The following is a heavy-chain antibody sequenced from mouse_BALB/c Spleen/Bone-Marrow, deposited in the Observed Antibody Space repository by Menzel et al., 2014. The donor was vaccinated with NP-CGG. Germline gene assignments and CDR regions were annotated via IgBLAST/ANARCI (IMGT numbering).Heavy chain of an antibody. Sequence: EVQVVESGGGLVKPGGSLKLSCAASGFTFSSYAMSWVRQTPEKRLEWVATISSGGNYTYYPDSVKGRFTISRDNAKNPLYLQMSSLRSEDTAMYYCARYYGSSYDYWGQGTTLTVSS. D-gene: IGHD1-1*01. CDR2: ISSGGNYT. J-gene: IGHJ2*01. CDR3: ARYYGSSYDY. V-gene: IGHV5-9-3*01. CDR1: GFTFSSYA.